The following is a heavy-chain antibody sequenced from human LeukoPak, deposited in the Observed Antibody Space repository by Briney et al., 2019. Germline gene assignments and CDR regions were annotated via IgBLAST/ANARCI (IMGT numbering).Heavy chain of an antibody. Sequence: ASVKVSCKGSGYTLSNHAFSWVRQAPGQGLEWMGWISADNGNTNHAQKFQGRVSLTTDTSTSTAYMELRSLRSEDTAVYYCARDGPLSSCSGGSCSLDYWGQGTLVTVSS. J-gene: IGHJ4*02. CDR1: GYTLSNHA. CDR2: ISADNGNT. CDR3: ARDGPLSSCSGGSCSLDY. D-gene: IGHD2-15*01. V-gene: IGHV1-18*04.